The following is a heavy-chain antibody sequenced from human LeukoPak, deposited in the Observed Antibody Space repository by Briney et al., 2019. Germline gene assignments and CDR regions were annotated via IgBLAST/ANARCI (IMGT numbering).Heavy chain of an antibody. CDR2: FDPEDGET. V-gene: IGHV1-24*01. Sequence: GASVNVSCKVSGYTLTELSMHWERQAPGKGLEWMGGFDPEDGETIYAQKFQGRVTMTEDTSTDTAYMELSSLRSEDTAVYYCATHYGDYVYFQHWGQGTLVTVSS. J-gene: IGHJ1*01. CDR3: ATHYGDYVYFQH. D-gene: IGHD4-17*01. CDR1: GYTLTELS.